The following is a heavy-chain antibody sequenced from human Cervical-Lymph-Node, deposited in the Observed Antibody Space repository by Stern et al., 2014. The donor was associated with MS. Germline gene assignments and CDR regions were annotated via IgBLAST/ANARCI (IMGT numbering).Heavy chain of an antibody. CDR1: GGTFSSYG. J-gene: IGHJ6*02. D-gene: IGHD2-15*01. Sequence: VQLVQSGAEVKKHASSVQVSCKASGGTFSSYGISWVREAPGQALEWLAGSIPTCGTANHSHKIQGSVTSTEDDITSTAYMELSSLRSEDTAVYYCARGQGIVVVVAATLDYYXXDVWGQGTTVTVSS. V-gene: IGHV1-69*01. CDR3: ARGQGIVVVVAATLDYYXXDV. CDR2: SIPTCGTA.